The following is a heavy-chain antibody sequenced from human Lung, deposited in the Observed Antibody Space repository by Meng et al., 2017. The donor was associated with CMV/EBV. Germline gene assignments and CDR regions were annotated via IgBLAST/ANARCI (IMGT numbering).Heavy chain of an antibody. J-gene: IGHJ5*02. CDR1: GGTFSSYA. V-gene: IGHV1-69*05. D-gene: IGHD3-3*01. Sequence: SVKVSXKASGGTFSSYAISWVRQAPGQGLEWMGGIIPIFGTANYAQKFQGRVTITTDESTSTAYMELSSLRSEDTAVYYCARDRPITIFGVVQSQWFDPWRQGXLVTVSS. CDR3: ARDRPITIFGVVQSQWFDP. CDR2: IIPIFGTA.